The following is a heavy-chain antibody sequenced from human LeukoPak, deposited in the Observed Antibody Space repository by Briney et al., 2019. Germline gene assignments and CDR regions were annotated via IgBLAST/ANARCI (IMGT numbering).Heavy chain of an antibody. CDR2: ISPSGGST. CDR1: GYTFTSNY. J-gene: IGHJ4*02. V-gene: IGHV1-46*01. Sequence: ASVKVSCKAFGYTFTSNYMHWVRQAPGQGPEWMGVISPSGGSTTYAQKFQGRVTLTRDMSTSTDYLELSSLRSEDTAVYYCATRAMVRGRDYWGQGTLVTVSS. CDR3: ATRAMVRGRDY. D-gene: IGHD3-10*01.